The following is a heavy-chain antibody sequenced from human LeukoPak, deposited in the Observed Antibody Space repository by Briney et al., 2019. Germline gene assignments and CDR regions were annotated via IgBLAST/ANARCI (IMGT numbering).Heavy chain of an antibody. J-gene: IGHJ4*02. D-gene: IGHD5-18*01. CDR2: LHTAGST. CDR3: ARWGGYGYALDS. CDR1: GLXVSSND. Sequence: GGSLRLSCAASGLXVSSNDMTWVRQAPGKGLEWVSALHTAGSTYHADSVKGRITVSRDKSRNTMYLQMNSLRVEDTAVYFCARWGGYGYALDSWGQGTLVTLSS. V-gene: IGHV3-66*01.